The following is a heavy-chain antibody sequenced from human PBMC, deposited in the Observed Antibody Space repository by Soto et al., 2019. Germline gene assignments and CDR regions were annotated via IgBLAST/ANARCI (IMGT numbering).Heavy chain of an antibody. CDR1: GGSISSGDYY. CDR3: ARVHEYYYDSSGYLAWFDP. CDR2: IYYSGST. J-gene: IGHJ5*02. V-gene: IGHV4-30-4*01. D-gene: IGHD3-22*01. Sequence: ASETLSLTCTVSGGSISSGDYYWSWIRQPPGKGLEWIGYIYYSGSTYYNPSLKSRVTISVDTSKNQFSLKLSSVTAADTAVYYCARVHEYYYDSSGYLAWFDPWGQGTLVTVSS.